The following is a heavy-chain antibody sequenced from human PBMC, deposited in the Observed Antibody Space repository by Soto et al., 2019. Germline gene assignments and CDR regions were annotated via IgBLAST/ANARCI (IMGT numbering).Heavy chain of an antibody. D-gene: IGHD6-13*01. J-gene: IGHJ6*03. CDR3: ARIDSSSWYYYMDV. CDR1: GFSLSTSGMC. V-gene: IGHV2-70*11. CDR2: IDWDDDK. Sequence: GSGPTLVNPTQTLTLTCPFSGFSLSTSGMCVSWIRQPPGKALEWLARIDWDDDKYYSTSLKTRLTISKDTSKNQVVLTMTNMDPVDTATYYCARIDSSSWYYYMDVWGKGTTVTVSS.